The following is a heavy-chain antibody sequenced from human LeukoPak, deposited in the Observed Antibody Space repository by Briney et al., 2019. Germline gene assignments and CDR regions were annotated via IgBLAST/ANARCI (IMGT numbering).Heavy chain of an antibody. CDR1: GFTFSTYN. CDR2: ISYDGSNK. Sequence: PGGSLRLSCAASGFTFSTYNMNWVRQAPGKGLEWVAVISYDGSNKYYADSVKGRFTISRDNSKNTLYLQMNSLRAEDTAVYYCARDQGGSHRLLDSWGQGTLVTVSS. D-gene: IGHD3-16*01. CDR3: ARDQGGSHRLLDS. V-gene: IGHV3-30*03. J-gene: IGHJ4*02.